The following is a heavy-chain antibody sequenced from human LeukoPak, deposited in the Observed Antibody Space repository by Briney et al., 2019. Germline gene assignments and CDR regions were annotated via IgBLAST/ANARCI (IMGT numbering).Heavy chain of an antibody. V-gene: IGHV3-21*01. J-gene: IGHJ4*02. CDR3: VRALSGSEDF. CDR2: LSGRSSYI. CDR1: GFTFSDYS. Sequence: GGSLRLSCAASGFTFSDYSMHWVRQAPGKGLEWVSALSGRSSYIYYADSMKGRFTISRDNAKNMLYLQMNSLRVEDTAVYHCVRALSGSEDFWGQGTLVTVSS. D-gene: IGHD1-20*01.